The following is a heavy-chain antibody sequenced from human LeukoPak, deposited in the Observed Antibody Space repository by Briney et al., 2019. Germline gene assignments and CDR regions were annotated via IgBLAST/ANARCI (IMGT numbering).Heavy chain of an antibody. CDR3: ARQVPLRGYSYVDYYYYYMDV. J-gene: IGHJ6*03. CDR2: IYPGDSDT. CDR1: GYSFTSYW. V-gene: IGHV5-51*01. Sequence: GESLKIPCKGSGYSFTSYWIGWVRQMPGKGLEWMGIIYPGDSDTRYSPSFQGQVTISADKSISTAYLQWSSLKASDTAMYYCARQVPLRGYSYVDYYYYYMDVWGKGTTVTVSS. D-gene: IGHD5-18*01.